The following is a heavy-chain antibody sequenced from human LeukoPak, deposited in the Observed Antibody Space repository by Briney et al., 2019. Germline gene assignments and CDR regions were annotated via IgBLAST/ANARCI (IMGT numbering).Heavy chain of an antibody. CDR2: IYENGGTT. Sequence: GGSLRLSCVGSGFTFRSHAMSWVRQAPEKGLEFVSGIYENGGTTYYADSVKGRFSISRDNSKNTLYLQMNSLRAEDTAVYYCARDALKLYDSSGYYDYWGQGTLVTVSS. J-gene: IGHJ4*02. CDR1: GFTFRSHA. D-gene: IGHD3-22*01. V-gene: IGHV3-23*01. CDR3: ARDALKLYDSSGYYDY.